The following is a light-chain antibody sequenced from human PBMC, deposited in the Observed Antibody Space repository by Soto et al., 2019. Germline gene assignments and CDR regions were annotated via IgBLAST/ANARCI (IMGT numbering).Light chain of an antibody. CDR1: QSVSSY. J-gene: IGKJ5*01. V-gene: IGKV3-11*01. Sequence: DIVLTHSPATLSLSPGARSTLSCRASQSVSSYLAWYQQKPGQAPRLLIDDASNRATGIPPRLSGRGSGTDFTLTSSSLQPEDSAVYYCQQRHMWPITFGQGTRLEI. CDR2: DAS. CDR3: QQRHMWPIT.